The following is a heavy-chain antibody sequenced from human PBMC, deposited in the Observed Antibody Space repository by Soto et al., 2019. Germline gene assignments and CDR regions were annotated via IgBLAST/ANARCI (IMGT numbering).Heavy chain of an antibody. D-gene: IGHD3-16*01. V-gene: IGHV4-31*03. J-gene: IGHJ4*02. CDR3: ARDRAGQGGSIYFDY. Sequence: QVQLQESGPGLVKPSQTLSLTCTVSGGSISSGGYYWSWIRQHPGKGLGWIGYIYYSGSTYYNPSLKSRVTISVDTSKNQFSLKLSSVTAADTAVYYCARDRAGQGGSIYFDYWGQGTLVTVSS. CDR2: IYYSGST. CDR1: GGSISSGGYY.